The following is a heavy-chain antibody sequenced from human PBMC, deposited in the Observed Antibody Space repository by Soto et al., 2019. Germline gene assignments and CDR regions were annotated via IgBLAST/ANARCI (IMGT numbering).Heavy chain of an antibody. CDR1: GFTFSSYG. J-gene: IGHJ6*02. Sequence: GGSLRLSCAASGFTFSSYGMHWVRQAPGKGLEWVAVISYDGSNKYYADSVKGRFTISRDNSKNTLYLQMNSLRAEDTAVYYCAKVRAVRGVKRGGEDDYYYYYGMDVWGQGTTVTVSS. CDR2: ISYDGSNK. CDR3: AKVRAVRGVKRGGEDDYYYYYGMDV. V-gene: IGHV3-30*18. D-gene: IGHD3-10*01.